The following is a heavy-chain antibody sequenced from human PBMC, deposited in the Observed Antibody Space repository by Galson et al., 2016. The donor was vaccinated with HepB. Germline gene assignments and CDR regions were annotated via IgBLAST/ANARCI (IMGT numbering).Heavy chain of an antibody. V-gene: IGHV3-21*01. D-gene: IGHD3-3*01. CDR3: ARVRTTIFSAFDI. J-gene: IGHJ3*02. Sequence: SLRLSCAASAFSFSDYSMSWVRQAPGKGLEWVSSISSSSSFIYYADSVKGRFTISRDNAKNSLYLQMNSLRAEDTAVYYCARVRTTIFSAFDIWGQGTMVTVSS. CDR1: AFSFSDYS. CDR2: ISSSSSFI.